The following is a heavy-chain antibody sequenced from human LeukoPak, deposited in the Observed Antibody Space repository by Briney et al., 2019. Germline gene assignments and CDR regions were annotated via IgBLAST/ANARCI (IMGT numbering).Heavy chain of an antibody. CDR3: ARKLWHRNDC. D-gene: IGHD3-16*01. CDR2: ISTNGDRT. V-gene: IGHV3-23*01. J-gene: IGHJ4*02. Sequence: GGSLKLSCAASGLTFSNYAMTWVRQAPGKGLEWVSAISTNGDRTYYADSVKGRFTVSRDNFKNTLYLQMNSLRAEDTALYYCARKLWHRNDCWGQGTLVTVSS. CDR1: GLTFSNYA.